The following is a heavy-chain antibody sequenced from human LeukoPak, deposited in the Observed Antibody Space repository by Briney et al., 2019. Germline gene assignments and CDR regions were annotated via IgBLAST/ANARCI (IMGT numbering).Heavy chain of an antibody. CDR2: INAGNGNT. D-gene: IGHD6-19*01. Sequence: ASVKVSCKASGYTFTSYAMHWVRQAPGQRLEWMGWINAGNGNTKYSQKFQGRVTITRDTSASTANMELSSLRSEDTAVYYCARDLQWLGYYYYYGMDVWGQGTTVTVSS. J-gene: IGHJ6*02. V-gene: IGHV1-3*01. CDR1: GYTFTSYA. CDR3: ARDLQWLGYYYYYGMDV.